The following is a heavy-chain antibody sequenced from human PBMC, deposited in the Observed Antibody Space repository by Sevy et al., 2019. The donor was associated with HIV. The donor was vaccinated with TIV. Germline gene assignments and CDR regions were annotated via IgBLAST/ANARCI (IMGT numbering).Heavy chain of an antibody. V-gene: IGHV5-51*01. D-gene: IGHD3-22*01. J-gene: IGHJ3*02. CDR2: IYPGDSDT. Sequence: GESLKISCKGSGYIFTSYWIGWVLQMTGKGLEWMGIIYPGDSDTRYSPSFQGQVTISADKSISTAYLQWSSLKASDTAMYYCARIVDDSSGFDAFDIWGQGTMVTVSS. CDR3: ARIVDDSSGFDAFDI. CDR1: GYIFTSYW.